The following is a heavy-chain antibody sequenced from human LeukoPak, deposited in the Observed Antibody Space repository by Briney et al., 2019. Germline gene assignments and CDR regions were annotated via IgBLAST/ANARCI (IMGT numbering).Heavy chain of an antibody. CDR2: IFYNGHT. V-gene: IGHV4-59*11. Sequence: SETLSLTCTVSGDSISSHYWSWIRQPPGKGLEWIGYIFYNGHTNYNPSLTSRVTMSVDTSENQFSLRLSSVTATDTAIYYCATDSSNTDAFDIWGQGTMVTVSS. CDR1: GDSISSHY. CDR3: ATDSSNTDAFDI. D-gene: IGHD6-13*01. J-gene: IGHJ3*02.